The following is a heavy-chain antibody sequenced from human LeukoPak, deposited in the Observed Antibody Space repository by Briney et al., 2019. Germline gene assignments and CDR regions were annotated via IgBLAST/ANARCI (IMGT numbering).Heavy chain of an antibody. D-gene: IGHD1-26*01. CDR3: AKFGPLPTAHNDAFDI. Sequence: SGGSLRLSCAASGFTFNNYWMSWVRQAPGKGLEWVANINQDGSEKYYVDSVKGRFTISRDNAKNSLYLQMNSLRAEDTAVYYCAKFGPLPTAHNDAFDIWGQGTMVTVSS. CDR2: INQDGSEK. CDR1: GFTFNNYW. J-gene: IGHJ3*02. V-gene: IGHV3-7*03.